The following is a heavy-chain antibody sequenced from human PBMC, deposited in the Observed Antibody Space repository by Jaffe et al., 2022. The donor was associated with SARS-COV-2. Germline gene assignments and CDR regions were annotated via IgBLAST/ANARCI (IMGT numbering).Heavy chain of an antibody. D-gene: IGHD2-2*01. V-gene: IGHV1-2*02. CDR2: INPNSGGT. J-gene: IGHJ6*02. CDR1: GYTFTGYY. Sequence: QVQLVQSGAEVKKPGASVKVSCKASGYTFTGYYMHWVRQAPGQGLEWMGWINPNSGGTNYAQKFQGRVTMTRDTSISTAYMELSRLRSDDTAVYYCARLVVVPAGYYYYGMDVWGQGTTVTVSS. CDR3: ARLVVVPAGYYYYGMDV.